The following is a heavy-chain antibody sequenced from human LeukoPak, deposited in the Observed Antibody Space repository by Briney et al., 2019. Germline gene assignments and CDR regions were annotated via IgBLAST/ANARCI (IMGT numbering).Heavy chain of an antibody. D-gene: IGHD6-19*01. J-gene: IGHJ3*02. CDR3: AKEHTSKRSSGWYDAFDI. Sequence: GGSLRLSCAASGFTFDDYAMHWVRQAPGKGLEWVSGISWNSGSIGYADSVKGRFTISRDNAKNSLYLQMNSLRAEDMALYYCAKEHTSKRSSGWYDAFDIWGQGTMVTVSS. V-gene: IGHV3-9*03. CDR2: ISWNSGSI. CDR1: GFTFDDYA.